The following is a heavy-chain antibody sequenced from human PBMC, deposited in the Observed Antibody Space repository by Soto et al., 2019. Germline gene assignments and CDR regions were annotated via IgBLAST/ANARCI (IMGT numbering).Heavy chain of an antibody. V-gene: IGHV3-30*03. D-gene: IGHD2-8*02. CDR3: TIVRVADSALDH. CDR2: MSYDGSDT. CDR1: GFIFSNNV. Sequence: QVQLVESGGGVAQPGRSLRLSCVGSGFIFSNNVMHWVRQTPGKGLDWVAFMSYDGSDTFYADSVKGRFTISSDNAKNPPFLHMSNRRAEDTAMYYCTIVRVADSALDHLGQGTLVTVSS. J-gene: IGHJ4*02.